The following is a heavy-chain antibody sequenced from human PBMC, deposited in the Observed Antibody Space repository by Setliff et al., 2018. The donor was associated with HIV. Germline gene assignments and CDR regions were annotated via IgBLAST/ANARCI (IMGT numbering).Heavy chain of an antibody. V-gene: IGHV4-39*01. J-gene: IGHJ4*03. CDR3: ARSIVPVASGYYYFEY. CDR2: IYHTGST. Sequence: PSETLSLTCTVSGGSINSTSYYWGWIRQPPGNGLEWIGSIYHTGSTYYKPSLKSRVTISVDTSKNQFSLRLSSVAAGDTAVYYCARSIVPVASGYYYFEYWVPETLLVTVSS. D-gene: IGHD3-3*01. CDR1: GGSINSTSYY.